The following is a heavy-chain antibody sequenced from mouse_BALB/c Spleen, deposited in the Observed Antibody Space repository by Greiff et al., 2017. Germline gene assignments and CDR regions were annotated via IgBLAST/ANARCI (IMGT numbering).Heavy chain of an antibody. CDR1: GFTFSSYA. J-gene: IGHJ3*01. CDR2: ISSGGST. CDR3: ARDYRYPFAY. Sequence: EVQGVESGGGLVKPGGSLKLSCAASGFTFSSYAMSWVRQTPEKRLEWVASISSGGSTYYPDSVKGRFTISRDNARNILYLQMSSLRSEDTAMYYCARDYRYPFAYWGQGTLVTVSA. V-gene: IGHV5-6-5*01. D-gene: IGHD2-14*01.